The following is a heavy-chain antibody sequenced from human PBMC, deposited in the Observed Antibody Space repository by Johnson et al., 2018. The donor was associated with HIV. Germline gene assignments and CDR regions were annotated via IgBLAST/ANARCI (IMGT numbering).Heavy chain of an antibody. Sequence: VQLVESGGGLVQPGRSLRLSCAASGFTFDDYAMHWVRQAPGKGLEWVSGISWNSGSIGYADSVKGRFTISRDNAKNSLYLPMNSLRAEDTAVYYCERDLGPSRAARPTVCLFAFDIWGQGTMVTVSS. CDR3: ERDLGPSRAARPTVCLFAFDI. V-gene: IGHV3-9*01. J-gene: IGHJ3*02. CDR2: ISWNSGSI. CDR1: GFTFDDYA. D-gene: IGHD6-6*01.